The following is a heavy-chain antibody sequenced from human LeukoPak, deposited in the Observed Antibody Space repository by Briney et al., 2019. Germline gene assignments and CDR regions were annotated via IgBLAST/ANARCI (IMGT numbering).Heavy chain of an antibody. CDR2: INPGGGST. CDR3: ARGGDNSYFDY. Sequence: GASVKVSCKASGYTFIRYYIHWVRQAPGQGLEWMGIINPGGGSTTYAQKFQGRVTMTRDTSTSTVYMELSSLRSEDTAIYYCARGGDNSYFDYWGQGTLVTVYS. V-gene: IGHV1-46*01. D-gene: IGHD4-23*01. CDR1: GYTFIRYY. J-gene: IGHJ4*02.